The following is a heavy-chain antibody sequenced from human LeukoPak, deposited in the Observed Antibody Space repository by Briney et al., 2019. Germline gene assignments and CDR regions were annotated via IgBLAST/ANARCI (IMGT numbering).Heavy chain of an antibody. D-gene: IGHD3-10*01. Sequence: ASLKVSCKASGYSFTSHGISWVRQAPGQGLEWMGWISPYNDYTNYAQNVQGRVTMTTERSTSTAYMELRSQRSDDTAMYYCARDQEALHHYDSGSFINAFDMWGQGTMVTVSS. V-gene: IGHV1-18*01. CDR3: ARDQEALHHYDSGSFINAFDM. J-gene: IGHJ3*02. CDR1: GYSFTSHG. CDR2: ISPYNDYT.